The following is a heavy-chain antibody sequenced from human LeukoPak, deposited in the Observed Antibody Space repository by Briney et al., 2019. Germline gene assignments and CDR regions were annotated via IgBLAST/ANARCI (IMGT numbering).Heavy chain of an antibody. D-gene: IGHD6-13*01. CDR1: GGTFSSYA. V-gene: IGHV1-69*13. CDR3: AREGPFNSIAAAAAPDY. Sequence: SVKVSCKASGGTFSSYAISWVRQAPGQGLEWMGGIIPIFGTADYAQKFQGRVTITADESTSTAYMELSSLRSEDTAVYYCAREGPFNSIAAAAAPDYWGQGTLVTVSS. CDR2: IIPIFGTA. J-gene: IGHJ4*02.